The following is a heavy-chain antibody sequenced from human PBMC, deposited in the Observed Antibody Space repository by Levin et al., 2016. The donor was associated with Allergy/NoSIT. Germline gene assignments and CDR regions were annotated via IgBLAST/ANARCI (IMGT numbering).Heavy chain of an antibody. CDR2: IYYSGST. D-gene: IGHD2-15*01. CDR1: GGSISSGGYY. V-gene: IGHV4-31*03. J-gene: IGHJ6*02. CDR3: ARAVVVAAIIPILVGGGMDV. Sequence: SETLSLTCTVSGGSISSGGYYWSWIRQHPGKGLEWIGYIYYSGSTYYNPSLKSRVTISVDTSKNQFSLKLSSVTAADTAVYYCARAVVVAAIIPILVGGGMDVWGQGTTVTVSS.